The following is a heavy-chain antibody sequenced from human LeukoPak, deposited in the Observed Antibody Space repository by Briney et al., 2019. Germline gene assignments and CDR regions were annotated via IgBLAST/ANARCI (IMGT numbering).Heavy chain of an antibody. V-gene: IGHV1-8*01. Sequence: ASVKVSCTASGYTFTSYDINWVRQATGQGLEWMGWMNPNSGNTGSAQKFQGRVTMTRNTSISTAYMELSSLRSEDTAVYYCASSVVTAMGWFDPWGQGTLVTVSS. CDR3: ASSVVTAMGWFDP. D-gene: IGHD2-21*02. CDR2: MNPNSGNT. J-gene: IGHJ5*02. CDR1: GYTFTSYD.